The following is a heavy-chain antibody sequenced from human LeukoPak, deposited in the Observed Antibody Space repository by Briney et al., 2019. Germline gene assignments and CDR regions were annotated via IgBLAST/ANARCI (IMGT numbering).Heavy chain of an antibody. Sequence: SVKVSCKASGYTFSDYYMHWVRQAPGQGLEWMGWINPNSGGTNYVQKFQGRVTMTRDTSISTAYMELSRLRSDDTAVYYCARGGRQWLGPNDYWGQGTLVTVSS. CDR1: GYTFSDYY. J-gene: IGHJ4*02. CDR3: ARGGRQWLGPNDY. D-gene: IGHD6-19*01. V-gene: IGHV1-2*02. CDR2: INPNSGGT.